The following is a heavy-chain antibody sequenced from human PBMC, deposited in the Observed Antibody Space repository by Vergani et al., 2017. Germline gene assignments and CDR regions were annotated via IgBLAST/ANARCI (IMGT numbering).Heavy chain of an antibody. D-gene: IGHD2-15*01. Sequence: QVQLQASGPGRVKPSQTLSLTCTMSGGSIIAGYYFWSWIRQPAGKGLEWLGHISASGNSSHSPSLKTRVSMSVDTSKHQFSLTVTSVTAADTAIYFCARRSGGYYSGGKVHPLRTAFDVWGHGTVVTVSS. CDR3: ARRSGGYYSGGKVHPLRTAFDV. CDR2: ISASGNS. V-gene: IGHV4-61*02. J-gene: IGHJ3*01. CDR1: GGSIIAGYYF.